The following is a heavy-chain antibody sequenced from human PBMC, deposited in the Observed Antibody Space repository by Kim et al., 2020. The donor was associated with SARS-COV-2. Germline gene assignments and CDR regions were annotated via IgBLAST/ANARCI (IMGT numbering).Heavy chain of an antibody. J-gene: IGHJ4*02. D-gene: IGHD3-9*01. CDR3: ARELEYYDILTGYYRTYYFDY. V-gene: IGHV4-31*03. CDR2: IYYSGST. CDR1: GGSISSGGYY. Sequence: SETLSLTCTVSGGSISSGGYYWSWIRQHPGKGLEWIGYIYYSGSTYYNPSLKSRVTISVDTSKNQFSLKLSSVTAADTAVYYCARELEYYDILTGYYRTYYFDYWGQGTLVTVSS.